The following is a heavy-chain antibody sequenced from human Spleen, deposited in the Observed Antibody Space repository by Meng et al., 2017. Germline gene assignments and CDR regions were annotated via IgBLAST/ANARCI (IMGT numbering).Heavy chain of an antibody. J-gene: IGHJ3*02. Sequence: SETLSLTCAISGDSVSSDSASWNWIRQFPSRGLEWLGRTYYRSKWYNDYAVSVKSRITVIPDTSQNQFSLQLNSVTPEDTAVYYCARELHPRAFDIWGQGTMVTVSS. CDR2: TYYRSKWYN. V-gene: IGHV6-1*01. D-gene: IGHD2-15*01. CDR1: GDSVSSDSAS. CDR3: ARELHPRAFDI.